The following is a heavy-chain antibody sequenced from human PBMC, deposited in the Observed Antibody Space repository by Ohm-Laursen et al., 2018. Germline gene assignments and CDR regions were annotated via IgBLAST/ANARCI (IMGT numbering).Heavy chain of an antibody. CDR2: ISHSGST. Sequence: GTLSLTCAVYGGSFSGYYWTWIRQPPGKGLEWIGYISHSGSTNYNSSLKSRVTISLDTSRNQFSLKLSSVTAADTAVYYCARHYPGPPLWGQGTLVTISS. CDR3: ARHYPGPPL. J-gene: IGHJ4*02. D-gene: IGHD2-8*02. V-gene: IGHV4-59*01. CDR1: GGSFSGYY.